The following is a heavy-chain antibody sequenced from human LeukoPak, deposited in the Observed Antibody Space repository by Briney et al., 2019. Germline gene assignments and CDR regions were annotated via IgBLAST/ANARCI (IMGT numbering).Heavy chain of an antibody. CDR1: GFTFSDYY. CDR3: AREGPGWHSFDY. J-gene: IGHJ4*02. Sequence: GGSLRLSCAASGFTFSDYYMSWIRQAPGKGLEWVSYISGSGSIIYYADSVKGRFTISRDNAKNSLYLQMDSLRAEDTAVYYCAREGPGWHSFDYWGQGTLVTVSS. D-gene: IGHD2-15*01. V-gene: IGHV3-11*01. CDR2: ISGSGSII.